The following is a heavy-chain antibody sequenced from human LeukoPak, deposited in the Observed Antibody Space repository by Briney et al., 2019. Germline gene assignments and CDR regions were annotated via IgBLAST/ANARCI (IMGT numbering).Heavy chain of an antibody. D-gene: IGHD5/OR15-5a*01. V-gene: IGHV3-30*18. CDR1: GFTFSSYG. Sequence: PGGSLRLSCAASGFTFSSYGMHWVRQAPGKGLEWVAVISYDGSNKYYADSVKGRFTISRDNSKNTLYLQMNSLRAEDTAVYYCAKDSPDIESYFLDYWGQGTLVTVSS. CDR3: AKDSPDIESYFLDY. CDR2: ISYDGSNK. J-gene: IGHJ4*02.